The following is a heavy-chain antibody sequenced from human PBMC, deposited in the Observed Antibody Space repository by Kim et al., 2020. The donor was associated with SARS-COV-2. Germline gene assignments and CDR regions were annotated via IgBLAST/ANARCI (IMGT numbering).Heavy chain of an antibody. V-gene: IGHV1-2*02. CDR1: GYTFIDYY. J-gene: IGHJ4*01. Sequence: ASVKVSCKASGYTFIDYYIHWVRQAPGQGLEWMGWINPNSGVTKNAQNLQGRVTMTRDTSISTAYMELSGLNSDDTAMYYCTRGQGTPTNRPPLFVDYWG. CDR3: TRGQGTPTNRPPLFVDY. D-gene: IGHD2-2*01. CDR2: INPNSGVT.